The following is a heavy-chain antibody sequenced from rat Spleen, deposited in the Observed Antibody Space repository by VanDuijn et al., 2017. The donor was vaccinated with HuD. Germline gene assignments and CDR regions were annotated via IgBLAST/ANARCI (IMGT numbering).Heavy chain of an antibody. CDR1: GFTFSDYN. V-gene: IGHV5-25*01. J-gene: IGHJ2*01. CDR2: ISTSGGST. CDR3: TRQRSHFDY. Sequence: EVQLMESGGGLVQPGRSLKLSCAASGFTFSDYNMAWVRQAPTKGLEWVATISTSGGSTYYRDSVKGRFTISRDNAKSTLYLQMNSLRSEDTANYYCTRQRSHFDYWGQGVMVTVSS.